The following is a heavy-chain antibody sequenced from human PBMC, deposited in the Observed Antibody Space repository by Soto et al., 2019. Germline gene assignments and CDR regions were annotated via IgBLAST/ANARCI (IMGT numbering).Heavy chain of an antibody. CDR3: AKEGSAARSYGMDV. D-gene: IGHD6-6*01. Sequence: PGGSLRLSCAASGFTFSSYAMSWVRQAPGKGLEWVSAISGSGGSTYYADSVKGRFTISRDNSKNALYLQMNSLRAEDTAVYYCAKEGSAARSYGMDVWGQGTTVTVSS. CDR1: GFTFSSYA. J-gene: IGHJ6*02. V-gene: IGHV3-23*01. CDR2: ISGSGGST.